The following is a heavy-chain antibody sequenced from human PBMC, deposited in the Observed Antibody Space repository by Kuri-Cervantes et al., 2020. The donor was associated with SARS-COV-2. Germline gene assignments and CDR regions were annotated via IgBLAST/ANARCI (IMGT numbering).Heavy chain of an antibody. CDR3: ARVFTSDRITIFGVVKPDYYMDV. D-gene: IGHD3-3*01. CDR2: ISSSGSAI. V-gene: IGHV3-11*04. Sequence: GGSLRLSCAASGFIFSDYYMTWIRQPPGKGLEWVSYISSSGSAINYTDSVKGRFTISRDNAKNSVYLQMNSLRAEDTAVYYCARVFTSDRITIFGVVKPDYYMDVWGKGTTVTVSS. J-gene: IGHJ6*03. CDR1: GFIFSDYY.